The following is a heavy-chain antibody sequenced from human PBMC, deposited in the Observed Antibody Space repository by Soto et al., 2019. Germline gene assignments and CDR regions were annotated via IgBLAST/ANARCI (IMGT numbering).Heavy chain of an antibody. CDR2: ISYDGSNK. CDR3: AKDGSTDSSSWYPSGHYYGMDV. D-gene: IGHD6-13*01. CDR1: GFTFSSYG. V-gene: IGHV3-30*18. J-gene: IGHJ6*02. Sequence: QVQLVESGGGVVQPGRSLRLSCAASGFTFSSYGMHWVRQAPGKGLEWVAVISYDGSNKYYADSVKGRFTISRDNSKNTLYLQMNSLRAEDTAVYYCAKDGSTDSSSWYPSGHYYGMDVWGQGTTVTVSS.